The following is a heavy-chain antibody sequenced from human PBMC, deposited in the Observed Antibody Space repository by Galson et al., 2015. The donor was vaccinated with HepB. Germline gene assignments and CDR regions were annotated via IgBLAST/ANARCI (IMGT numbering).Heavy chain of an antibody. Sequence: LSLTCSVSGGSIRSTNYYWVWIRQPPGKGLAWIGSIYQSGRTFYNPSLKSRLTISVDASSSQFSLTVRAMSAADTAAYYCARQPYLSGWLYWYFDLWGRGTLVTVSS. V-gene: IGHV4-39*01. D-gene: IGHD6-19*01. J-gene: IGHJ2*01. CDR1: GGSIRSTNYY. CDR3: ARQPYLSGWLYWYFDL. CDR2: IYQSGRT.